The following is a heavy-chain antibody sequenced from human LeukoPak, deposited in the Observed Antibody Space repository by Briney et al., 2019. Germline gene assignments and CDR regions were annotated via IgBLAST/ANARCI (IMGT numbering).Heavy chain of an antibody. D-gene: IGHD3-10*01. J-gene: IGHJ5*02. CDR1: GGSISSSNW. CDR3: ARDGNYYGSGSYLFDP. Sequence: PSETLSLTCAVSGGSISSSNWWSWVRQPPGKGLEWIGEIYHSGSTNYNPSLKSRVTISVDKSKNQFSLKLSSVTAADTAVYYCARDGNYYGSGSYLFDPWGQGTLVTVSS. CDR2: IYHSGST. V-gene: IGHV4-4*02.